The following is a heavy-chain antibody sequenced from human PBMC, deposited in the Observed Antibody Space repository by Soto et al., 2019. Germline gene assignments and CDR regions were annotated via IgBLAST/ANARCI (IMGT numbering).Heavy chain of an antibody. V-gene: IGHV4-30-2*03. J-gene: IGHJ4*02. D-gene: IGHD3-10*01. CDR2: IYHSGRA. Sequence: PSETLSLTCAVSGGSISSGGYSWSWMRQPPGKGLEWIGYIYHSGRAYYNPSLKSRVTTSVDTTKNQFSLKLTSVTAADTAVYYCVRQSSYGSGSYYDYWGQGTLVTVSS. CDR1: GGSISSGGYS. CDR3: VRQSSYGSGSYYDY.